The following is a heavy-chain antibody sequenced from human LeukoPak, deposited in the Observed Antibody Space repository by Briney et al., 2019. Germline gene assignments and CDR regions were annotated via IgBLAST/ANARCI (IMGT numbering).Heavy chain of an antibody. D-gene: IGHD1-26*01. CDR3: ARGVVGAFDAIDI. CDR2: INPNSGGT. CDR1: GYTFTGYY. Sequence: GASLKVSCKASGYTFTGYYMHWVRQAPGQGLEWMGWINPNSGGTNYAQKVQGRVTMTRDTSISTAYMELSRLRSDDTAVYYCARGVVGAFDAIDIGGQGTMVTVSS. V-gene: IGHV1-2*02. J-gene: IGHJ3*02.